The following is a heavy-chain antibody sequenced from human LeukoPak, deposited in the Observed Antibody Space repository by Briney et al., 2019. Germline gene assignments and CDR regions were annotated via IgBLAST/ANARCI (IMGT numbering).Heavy chain of an antibody. V-gene: IGHV1-18*04. CDR3: ARGEGRTYCSGGSCYGGMSYYYGMDV. J-gene: IGHJ6*04. Sequence: GASVKVSCKASGYTFTSYGISWVRQAPGQGLEWMGWISAYNGNTKYAQKLQGRVTMTTDTSTSTAYMELRSLRSDDTAVYYCARGEGRTYCSGGSCYGGMSYYYGMDVWGKGTTVTVSS. CDR1: GYTFTSYG. CDR2: ISAYNGNT. D-gene: IGHD2-15*01.